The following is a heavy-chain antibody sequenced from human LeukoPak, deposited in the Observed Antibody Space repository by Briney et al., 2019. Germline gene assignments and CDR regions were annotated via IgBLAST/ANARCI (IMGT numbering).Heavy chain of an antibody. CDR2: ISSSSSYI. Sequence: GGSLRLSCAASGFTFSSYSMNWVRQAPGKGLEWVSPISSSSSYIYYADSVKGRFTISRDNAKNSLYLQMNSLRAEDTAVYYCARDYYDSSGYPPSSFDIWGQGTMVTVSS. D-gene: IGHD3-22*01. CDR1: GFTFSSYS. V-gene: IGHV3-21*01. J-gene: IGHJ3*02. CDR3: ARDYYDSSGYPPSSFDI.